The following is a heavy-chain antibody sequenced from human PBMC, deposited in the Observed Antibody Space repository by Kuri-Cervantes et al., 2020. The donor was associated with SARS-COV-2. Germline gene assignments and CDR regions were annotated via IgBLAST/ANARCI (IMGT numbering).Heavy chain of an antibody. CDR1: GFSLSTTGVS. CDR2: IFWDDEK. CDR3: AHSLDPQTYYYGSGALAHFDY. Sequence: SGPTLVKPTQTLTLTCTFSGFSLSTTGVSVGWIRQPPGKALEWLALIFWDDEKRYSPSLRRRLTITKDTSKDRVVLTMTNMDPVDTATYYCAHSLDPQTYYYGSGALAHFDYWGQGSLVTVSS. V-gene: IGHV2-5*02. D-gene: IGHD3-22*01. J-gene: IGHJ4*02.